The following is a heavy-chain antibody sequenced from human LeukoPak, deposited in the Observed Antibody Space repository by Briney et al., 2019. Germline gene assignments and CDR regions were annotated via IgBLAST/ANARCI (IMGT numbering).Heavy chain of an antibody. CDR3: ATGGYSSLFLFNS. D-gene: IGHD4-11*01. CDR1: GFTFGNYA. J-gene: IGHJ4*02. Sequence: PAESLSLSCAASGFTFGNYAMSWVRQPPGKGLEWVSCVSDGGGSTHYADPVKGRFPFSRDTSKKTLYLQMNSLRVEDTAIYLCATGGYSSLFLFNSGGQGTLVTVSS. CDR2: VSDGGGST. V-gene: IGHV3-23*01.